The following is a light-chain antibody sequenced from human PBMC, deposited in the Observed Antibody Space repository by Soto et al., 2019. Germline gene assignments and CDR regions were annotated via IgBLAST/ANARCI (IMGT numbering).Light chain of an antibody. J-gene: IGKJ4*01. CDR2: AAS. Sequence: IEIHQSPXSVSASXGDXVXXXXRASQGISSWLAWYQQKPGKAPKLLIYAASSLKSGVPSRFSGTRTRTDFTLTITRLQPEDFAPYYCRQANLSRLTCGGGHKVDIK. CDR3: RQANLSRLT. V-gene: IGKV1-12*01. CDR1: QGISSW.